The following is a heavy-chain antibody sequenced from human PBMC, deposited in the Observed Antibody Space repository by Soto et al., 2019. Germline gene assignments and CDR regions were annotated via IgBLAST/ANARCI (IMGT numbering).Heavy chain of an antibody. CDR2: IYPGDSDT. Sequence: GESLKISCQGSGYSFTSYWIGWVRQMPGKGLEWMGIIYPGDSDTRYSPSFQGQVTISADKSINTAYLQWSSLKASDTAMYYCARTAAAGKYYYGTDVWGQGTTVTVSS. D-gene: IGHD6-13*01. CDR3: ARTAAAGKYYYGTDV. J-gene: IGHJ6*02. CDR1: GYSFTSYW. V-gene: IGHV5-51*01.